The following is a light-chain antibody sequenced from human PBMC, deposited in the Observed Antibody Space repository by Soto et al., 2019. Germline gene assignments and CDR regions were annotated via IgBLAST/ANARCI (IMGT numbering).Light chain of an antibody. V-gene: IGKV1-13*02. CDR3: QQFNSFSYT. CDR2: DAS. J-gene: IGKJ2*01. Sequence: AIQLTQSPSSLSASVGDRVTITCRASQGISSALAWYQQKPGKAPKLLIYDASSLESGVPSRFSGSGSGTDFTLTISSLQPEDFATYYCQQFNSFSYTFGQGTKLEIK. CDR1: QGISSA.